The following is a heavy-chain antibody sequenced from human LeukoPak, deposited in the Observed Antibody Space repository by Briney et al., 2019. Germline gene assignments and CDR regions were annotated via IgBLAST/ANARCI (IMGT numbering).Heavy chain of an antibody. D-gene: IGHD3-22*01. J-gene: IGHJ4*02. Sequence: GGSLRLSCAASGFTFTSYAMSWVRQAPGKGLEWVSSISSSSSYIYYADSVKGRFTISRDNAKNSLYLQMNSLRAEDTAVYYCARDLGVVVKTSYYFDYWGQGTLVTVSS. CDR2: ISSSSSYI. CDR3: ARDLGVVVKTSYYFDY. CDR1: GFTFTSYA. V-gene: IGHV3-21*01.